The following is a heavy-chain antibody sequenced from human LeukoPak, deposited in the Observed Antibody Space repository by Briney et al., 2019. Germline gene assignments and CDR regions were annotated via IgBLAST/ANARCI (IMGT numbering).Heavy chain of an antibody. J-gene: IGHJ3*02. V-gene: IGHV4-59*12. CDR3: ARPQDFGLTGMNAFDI. D-gene: IGHD7-27*01. CDR1: GGSISSYY. Sequence: SETLSLTCTVSGGSISSYYWSWIRQPPGKGLEWIGYIYYSGSTNYNPSLKSRVTISVDTSKNQFSLKLSSVTAADTAVYYCARPQDFGLTGMNAFDIWGQGTMVTVSS. CDR2: IYYSGST.